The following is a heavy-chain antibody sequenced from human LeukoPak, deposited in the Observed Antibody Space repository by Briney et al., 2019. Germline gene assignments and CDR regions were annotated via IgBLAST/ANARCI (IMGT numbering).Heavy chain of an antibody. D-gene: IGHD3-10*01. Sequence: GGSLRLSCAASGFSVSSNYMSWVRQAPGKGLAWVSVIYGGGTTYYADSVKGRFTISRDNSKNTLYLQLNSLGAEDTAVYYCARALPFGGYFDYWGQGTLVTVSS. CDR3: ARALPFGGYFDY. CDR2: IYGGGTT. CDR1: GFSVSSNY. V-gene: IGHV3-66*02. J-gene: IGHJ4*02.